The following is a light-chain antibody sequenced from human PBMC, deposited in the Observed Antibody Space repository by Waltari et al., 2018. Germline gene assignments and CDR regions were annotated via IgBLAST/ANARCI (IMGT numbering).Light chain of an antibody. CDR2: GNS. V-gene: IGLV1-40*01. CDR1: SSNIGAGYD. Sequence: QSVLTQPPSVSGAPGQRVTISCTGSSSNIGAGYDVHWYQQLPGTAPKHLIYGNSMRPSGAPDRFSGSKSGTSASLGITGLQAEDEADYYCQSYDSSLSVDWVFGGGTKLAV. J-gene: IGLJ3*02. CDR3: QSYDSSLSVDWV.